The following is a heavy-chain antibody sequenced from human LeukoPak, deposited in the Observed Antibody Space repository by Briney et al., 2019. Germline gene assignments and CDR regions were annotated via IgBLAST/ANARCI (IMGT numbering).Heavy chain of an antibody. D-gene: IGHD2-21*02. CDR1: GFTFSSYA. Sequence: GGSLRLSCAASGFTFSSYAMHWVRQAPGKGLEWVAVISYDGSNKYYADSVKGRFTISRDNSKNTLYLQMNSLRAEDTAVYYCARSPYDMGAYCGGDCPPTWGQGTLVTVSS. CDR2: ISYDGSNK. V-gene: IGHV3-30-3*01. J-gene: IGHJ5*02. CDR3: ARSPYDMGAYCGGDCPPT.